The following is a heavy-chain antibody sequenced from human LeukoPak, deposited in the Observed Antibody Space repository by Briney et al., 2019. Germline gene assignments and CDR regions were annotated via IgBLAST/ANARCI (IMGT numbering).Heavy chain of an antibody. D-gene: IGHD3-10*01. J-gene: IGHJ4*02. V-gene: IGHV4-59*01. CDR1: GGSISSYY. CDR3: ARDKGYYD. Sequence: PSETLSLTCTVSGGSISSYYWSWLRQPPGKGLEWIGYIYYSGSTNYNPSLKSRVTISVDTSKNQFSLKLSSVTAADTAVYYCARDKGYYDWGQGTLVTVSS. CDR2: IYYSGST.